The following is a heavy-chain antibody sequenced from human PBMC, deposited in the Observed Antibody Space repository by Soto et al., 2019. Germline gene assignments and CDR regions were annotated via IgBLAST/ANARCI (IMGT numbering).Heavy chain of an antibody. CDR3: ARLMRRIAVAGTHFDY. J-gene: IGHJ4*02. V-gene: IGHV5-51*03. Sequence: EVQLVQSGAEVKKPGESLKISCKGSGYSFTSYWIGWVRQMPGKGLVWMGIIYPGDSDTRYIPSFQGQVTISDDKSISTAYLQWSSLKASDTAMYYFARLMRRIAVAGTHFDYWGQGTLVTVSS. D-gene: IGHD6-19*01. CDR1: GYSFTSYW. CDR2: IYPGDSDT.